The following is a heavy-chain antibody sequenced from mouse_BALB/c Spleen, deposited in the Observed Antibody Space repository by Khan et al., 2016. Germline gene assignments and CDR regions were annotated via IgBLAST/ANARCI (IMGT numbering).Heavy chain of an antibody. D-gene: IGHD2-4*01. CDR3: TISGYYDYGAWFAY. CDR1: GYTFTSYY. J-gene: IGHJ3*01. V-gene: IGHV1S81*02. CDR2: INPSNGGT. Sequence: QVQLQQSGAELVKPGASVTLSCKASGYTFTSYYMYWVKQRPGQGLEWIGEINPSNGGTNFNEKFKSKATLTVDKSSSTAYMQLSSLTSEDSAVYYCTISGYYDYGAWFAYWGQGTLVTVSA.